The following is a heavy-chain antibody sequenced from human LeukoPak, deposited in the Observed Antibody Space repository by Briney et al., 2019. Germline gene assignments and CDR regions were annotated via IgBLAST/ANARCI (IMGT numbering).Heavy chain of an antibody. Sequence: PSETLSLTCAVYGGSFSGYYWSWIRQPPGKGLEWIGEINHSGSTNYNPSLKSRVTISVDTSKNQFSLKLSSVTAADTAVYYCARRRPLNDILTGSFDYWGQGTLVTVSS. CDR2: INHSGST. CDR1: GGSFSGYY. V-gene: IGHV4-34*01. D-gene: IGHD3-9*01. CDR3: ARRRPLNDILTGSFDY. J-gene: IGHJ4*02.